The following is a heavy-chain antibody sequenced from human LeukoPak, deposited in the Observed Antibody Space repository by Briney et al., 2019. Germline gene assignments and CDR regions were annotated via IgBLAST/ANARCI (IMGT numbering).Heavy chain of an antibody. V-gene: IGHV4-39*01. CDR3: ARQPVAGTVPDY. D-gene: IGHD6-19*01. CDR1: GGSISSSSYH. CDR2: IYYSGST. Sequence: SETLSLTCTVSGGSISSSSYHWGWIRQPPGKGLEGIGSIYYSGSTYYNPSLKSRVTISVDTSKNQFSLKLSSVSAADTAVYYCARQPVAGTVPDYWGQGTLVTVSS. J-gene: IGHJ4*02.